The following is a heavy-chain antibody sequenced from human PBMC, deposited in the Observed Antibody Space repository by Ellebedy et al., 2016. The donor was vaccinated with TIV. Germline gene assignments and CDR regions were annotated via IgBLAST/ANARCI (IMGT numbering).Heavy chain of an antibody. CDR2: IFYDGTEK. J-gene: IGHJ4*02. D-gene: IGHD1-1*01. CDR1: GFTFSSFG. CDR3: VRDQGMETGTFDY. Sequence: GESLKISCESSGFTFSSFGIHWVRQAPGKGLEWVAVIFYDGTEKYYADSVRGRFTISRDNSKNTLALQMNSLRVEDTAVYLCVRDQGMETGTFDYWGQGTRVTVSS. V-gene: IGHV3-33*01.